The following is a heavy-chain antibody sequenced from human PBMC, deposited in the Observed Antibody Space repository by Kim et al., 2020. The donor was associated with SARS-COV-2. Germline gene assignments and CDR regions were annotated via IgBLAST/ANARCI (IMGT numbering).Heavy chain of an antibody. CDR2: ISGSGGST. V-gene: IGHV3-23*01. Sequence: GGSLRLSCAASGFTFSSYAMSWVRQAPGKGLEWVSAISGSGGSTYYADSVKGRFTISRDNSKNTLYLQMNSLRAEDTAVYYCAKACRYSSGYHLGWYFDLWGRGTLVTVSS. D-gene: IGHD3-22*01. CDR1: GFTFSSYA. CDR3: AKACRYSSGYHLGWYFDL. J-gene: IGHJ2*01.